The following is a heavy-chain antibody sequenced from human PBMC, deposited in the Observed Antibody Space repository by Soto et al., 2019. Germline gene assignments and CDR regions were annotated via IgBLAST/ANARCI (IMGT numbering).Heavy chain of an antibody. CDR2: IWYDGSNK. Sequence: GGSLRLSCAASGFTFSSYGMHWVRQAPGKGLEWVAVIWYDGSNKYYADSVKGRFTISRDNSKNTLYLQMNSLRAEDTAVYYCAKSKIDFGVVIPRLFDYWGQGTLVTSPQ. J-gene: IGHJ4*02. V-gene: IGHV3-33*06. CDR1: GFTFSSYG. CDR3: AKSKIDFGVVIPRLFDY. D-gene: IGHD3-3*01.